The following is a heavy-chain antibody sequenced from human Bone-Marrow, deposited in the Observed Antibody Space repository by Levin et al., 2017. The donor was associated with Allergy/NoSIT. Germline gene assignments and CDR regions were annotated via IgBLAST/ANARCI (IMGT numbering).Heavy chain of an antibody. CDR1: GFTLGNYW. J-gene: IGHJ4*02. CDR2: IKQDGDEK. CDR3: ARDPCGYDY. Sequence: GGSLRLSCAASGFTLGNYWMSWVRQAPGKGLEWVASIKQDGDEKYYVDSVKGRFTISRDNAKNSLYLQMNNLRAEDTAVYYCARDPCGYDYWGQGTLVTASS. D-gene: IGHD1-1*01. V-gene: IGHV3-7*01.